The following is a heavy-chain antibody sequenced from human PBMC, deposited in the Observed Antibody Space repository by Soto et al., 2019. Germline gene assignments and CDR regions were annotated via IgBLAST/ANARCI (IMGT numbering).Heavy chain of an antibody. CDR2: ISAYNGNT. CDR3: ARADRYYYDSSGYYY. Sequence: GASVKVSCKASGYTFTSYGISWVRQAPGQGLEWMGWISAYNGNTNYAQKLQGRVTMTTDTSTSTAYMELRSLRSDDTAVYYCARADRYYYDSSGYYYWGQGTLVTVSS. V-gene: IGHV1-18*01. J-gene: IGHJ4*02. CDR1: GYTFTSYG. D-gene: IGHD3-22*01.